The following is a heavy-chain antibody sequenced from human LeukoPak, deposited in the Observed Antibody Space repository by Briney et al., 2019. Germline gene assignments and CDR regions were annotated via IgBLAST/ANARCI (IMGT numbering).Heavy chain of an antibody. V-gene: IGHV1-2*02. J-gene: IGHJ4*02. CDR2: INPNSGGT. D-gene: IGHD1-26*01. CDR1: GYTFTGYY. Sequence: ASVKVSCKASGYTFTGYYMHWVRQAPGQGLEWMGWINPNSGGTNYAQKFQGRVTMTRDTSISTAYMELRSLRSDDTAVYYCARDPTDTRIVGASDFDYWGQGTLVTVSS. CDR3: ARDPTDTRIVGASDFDY.